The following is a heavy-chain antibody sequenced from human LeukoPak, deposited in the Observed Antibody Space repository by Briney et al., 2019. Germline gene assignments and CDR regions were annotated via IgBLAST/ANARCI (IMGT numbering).Heavy chain of an antibody. D-gene: IGHD3-22*01. CDR2: IYTSGST. V-gene: IGHV4-4*07. J-gene: IGHJ5*02. Sequence: PSETLSLTCTVSGGSISSYYRSWIRQPAGKGLEWIGRIYTSGSTNYNPSLKSRVTMSVDTSKNQFSLKLSSVTAADTAVYYCAREAGYDSSGWPRTAVDWFDPWGQGTLVTVSS. CDR1: GGSISSYY. CDR3: AREAGYDSSGWPRTAVDWFDP.